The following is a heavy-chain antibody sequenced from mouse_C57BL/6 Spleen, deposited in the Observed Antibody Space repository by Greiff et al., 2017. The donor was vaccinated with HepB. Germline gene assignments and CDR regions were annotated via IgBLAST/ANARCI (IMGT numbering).Heavy chain of an antibody. J-gene: IGHJ3*01. CDR3: AREDYYGSPWFAY. CDR2: IYPRDGST. D-gene: IGHD1-1*01. Sequence: VKLMESGPELVKPGASVKLSCKASGYTFTSYDINWVKQRPGQGLEWIGWIYPRDGSTKYNEKFKGKATLTVDTSSSTAYMELHSLTSEDAAVYCCAREDYYGSPWFAYWGQGTLVTVSA. CDR1: GYTFTSYD. V-gene: IGHV1-85*01.